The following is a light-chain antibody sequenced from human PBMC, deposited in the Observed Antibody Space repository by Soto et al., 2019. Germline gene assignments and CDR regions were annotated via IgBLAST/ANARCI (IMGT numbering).Light chain of an antibody. CDR2: GNT. CDR1: SSNIGANYD. V-gene: IGLV1-40*01. CDR3: QSYDSSGFVV. Sequence: QSVLAQPPSVSGAPGQRVTISCTGSSSNIGANYDVRWYQQLPGSAPKLLIYGNTNRPSGVPDRFSGSKSGTSASLAITGLQAEDEADYYCQSYDSSGFVVFGGGTKLTVL. J-gene: IGLJ2*01.